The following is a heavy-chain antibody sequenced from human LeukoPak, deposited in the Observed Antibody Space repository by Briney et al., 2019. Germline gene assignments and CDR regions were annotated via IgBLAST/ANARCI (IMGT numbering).Heavy chain of an antibody. D-gene: IGHD3-10*01. V-gene: IGHV3-74*01. CDR3: ARGSSGSYRQGGF. CDR1: GFTFSSYW. J-gene: IGHJ4*02. Sequence: PGGSLRLSCVGSGFTFSSYWMHWVRQAPGEGLVWVSRINPDGSGTSHADSVKGRFTVSRDNAKNTLYLQMNSLRAEDTAVYYCARGSSGSYRQGGFWGQGTLVTVSS. CDR2: INPDGSGT.